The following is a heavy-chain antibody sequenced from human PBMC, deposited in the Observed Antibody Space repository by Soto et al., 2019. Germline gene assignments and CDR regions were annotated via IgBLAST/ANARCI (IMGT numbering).Heavy chain of an antibody. CDR1: GGSISSSDFY. CDR3: AVVDSTGNWFDP. J-gene: IGHJ5*02. V-gene: IGHV4-39*01. D-gene: IGHD3-22*01. Sequence: QLQLQESGPGLVKPSETLSLTCTVSGGSISSSDFYWGWLRQPPGKGLDFIGSMYYSGTTYYNPSLKNRITISVDTSKNQFSLTLISVTAADTAVYYCAVVDSTGNWFDPGGQGALVTVSS. CDR2: MYYSGTT.